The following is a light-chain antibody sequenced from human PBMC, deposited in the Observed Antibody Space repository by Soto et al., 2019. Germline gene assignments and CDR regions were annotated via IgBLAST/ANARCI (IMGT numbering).Light chain of an antibody. V-gene: IGKV3-15*01. Sequence: EIVLTQSPATVSVSPGEGATLSCRASQSIGGNLAWYQQKPGQAPRLLTYGASTRATGIPARFSGSGSGTEFTLTIISLQSEDFAVYYCQQYNKWPRGTFGQGTKVDIK. CDR3: QQYNKWPRGT. CDR1: QSIGGN. J-gene: IGKJ1*01. CDR2: GAS.